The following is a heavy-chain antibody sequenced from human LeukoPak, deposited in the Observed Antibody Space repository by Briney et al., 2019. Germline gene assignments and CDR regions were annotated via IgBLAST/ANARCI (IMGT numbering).Heavy chain of an antibody. Sequence: PSETLSLTCAVSGGSFSGYYWSWIRQPPGKGLEWIGEINHSGSTNYNPSLKSRVTISVDTSKNQFSLKLSSVTAADTAVYYCARGRNSYGSGSYYNYPLDYWGQGTLVTVSS. V-gene: IGHV4-34*01. CDR2: INHSGST. CDR3: ARGRNSYGSGSYYNYPLDY. D-gene: IGHD3-10*01. J-gene: IGHJ4*02. CDR1: GGSFSGYY.